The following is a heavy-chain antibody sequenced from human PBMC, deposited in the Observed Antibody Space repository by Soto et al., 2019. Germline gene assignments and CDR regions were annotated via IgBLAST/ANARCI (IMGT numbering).Heavy chain of an antibody. D-gene: IGHD3-10*01. Sequence: QVQLVQSGAEVKKPGSSVKVSCKASGGTFSSYAISWVRQAPGQGLEWMGGIIPIFGTANYAQKFQGRVTNTADESTSTAYMELSRLRSEDTAVYYCASAYGSRSYNYYYYAMDVWGQGTTVTVSS. J-gene: IGHJ6*02. V-gene: IGHV1-69*01. CDR1: GGTFSSYA. CDR2: IIPIFGTA. CDR3: ASAYGSRSYNYYYYAMDV.